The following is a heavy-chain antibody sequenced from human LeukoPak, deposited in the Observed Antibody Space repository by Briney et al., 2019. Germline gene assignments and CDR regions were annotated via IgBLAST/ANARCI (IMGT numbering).Heavy chain of an antibody. CDR2: IYHSGST. J-gene: IGHJ4*01. D-gene: IGHD1-26*01. CDR3: ARVGAHDFAY. CDR1: GYSISSGYY. Sequence: SETLSPTCAVSGYSISSGYYWGWIRQPPGKGLEWIGSIYHSGSTYYNPSLKSRVTISVDTSKNQFSLKLSSVTAADTAVYYCARVGAHDFAYWGHGTLVTVSS. V-gene: IGHV4-38-2*01.